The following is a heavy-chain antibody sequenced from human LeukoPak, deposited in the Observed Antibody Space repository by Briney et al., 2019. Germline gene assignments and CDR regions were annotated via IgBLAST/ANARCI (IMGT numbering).Heavy chain of an antibody. CDR3: ARDKEGIAAAANY. V-gene: IGHV3-21*01. CDR1: GFTFSSYR. Sequence: GGSLRLSCAASGFTFSSYRMNWVRQAPGKGLEWVSSISSSSSYIYYADSVKGRFTISRDNEKNSLYLQMNSLRAEDTAVYYCARDKEGIAAAANYWGQGTLVTVSS. CDR2: ISSSSSYI. D-gene: IGHD6-13*01. J-gene: IGHJ4*02.